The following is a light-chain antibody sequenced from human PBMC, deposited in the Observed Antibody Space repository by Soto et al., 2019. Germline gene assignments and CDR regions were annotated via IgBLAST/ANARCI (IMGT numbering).Light chain of an antibody. V-gene: IGKV1-9*01. Sequence: GDRVTITCRASPAIASFLAWYQQKPGTAPKLLIYGASTLQSGVPSRFSGSRSGTDYTLTIASLQPEDFATYYCQQHANYPITFGGGTKVEI. CDR1: PAIASF. J-gene: IGKJ4*01. CDR2: GAS. CDR3: QQHANYPIT.